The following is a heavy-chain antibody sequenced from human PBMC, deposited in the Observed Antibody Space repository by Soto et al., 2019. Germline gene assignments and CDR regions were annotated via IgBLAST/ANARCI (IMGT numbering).Heavy chain of an antibody. V-gene: IGHV4-34*01. CDR1: GGSLSGYY. CDR2: IKDGGRT. D-gene: IGHD5-12*01. CDR3: ARGQEGVVATH. J-gene: IGHJ4*02. Sequence: QVQLQQWGAGLLKPSETLSLSCAVNGGSLSGYYWSWIRQPPGKGLEWIGEIKDGGRTNYSPSLKSRATISSDTSNNQFSLRLYSVTAADTGVYYCARGQEGVVATHWDQGTLVTVSS.